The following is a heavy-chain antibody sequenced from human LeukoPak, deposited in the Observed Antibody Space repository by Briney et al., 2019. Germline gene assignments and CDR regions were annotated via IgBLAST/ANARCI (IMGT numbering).Heavy chain of an antibody. CDR2: ISYSGTT. Sequence: SETLSLTCTVSGGSISTSSYCWGWIRQPPGKGLEWIGSISYSGTTYYSPSLKSRVTISVDTSNNQFSLRLTSVTAADTAVYFCARHPSSAWHADYWGHGTLVTV. D-gene: IGHD6-25*01. CDR3: ARHPSSAWHADY. J-gene: IGHJ4*01. CDR1: GGSISTSSYC. V-gene: IGHV4-39*01.